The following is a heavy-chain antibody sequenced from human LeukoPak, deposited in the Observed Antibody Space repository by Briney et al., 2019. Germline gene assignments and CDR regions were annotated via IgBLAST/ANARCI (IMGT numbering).Heavy chain of an antibody. CDR3: ARDSFGMDV. Sequence: GRSLRLSCAASGFTFSSYTIHWVRQAPGKGLEWVTIISYDGSNKYYADSVKGRFTISRDNSKNTLYLQMNSLIPEDTAIYYCARDSFGMDVWGQGTTVTVS. D-gene: IGHD3-16*01. V-gene: IGHV3-30-3*01. CDR1: GFTFSSYT. CDR2: ISYDGSNK. J-gene: IGHJ6*02.